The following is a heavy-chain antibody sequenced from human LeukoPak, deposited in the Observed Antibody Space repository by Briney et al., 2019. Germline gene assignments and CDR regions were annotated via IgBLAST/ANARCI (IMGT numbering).Heavy chain of an antibody. D-gene: IGHD6-19*01. J-gene: IGHJ4*02. CDR1: GGSISSSSYY. V-gene: IGHV4-39*01. Sequence: PSETLSLTCTVSGGSISSSSYYWGWIRQPPGKGLEWIGSIYYSGSTYYNPSLKSRVTISVDTSKNQFSLKLSSVTAADTAVYYCAIKEQWLALDYWGQGTLVTVSS. CDR3: AIKEQWLALDY. CDR2: IYYSGST.